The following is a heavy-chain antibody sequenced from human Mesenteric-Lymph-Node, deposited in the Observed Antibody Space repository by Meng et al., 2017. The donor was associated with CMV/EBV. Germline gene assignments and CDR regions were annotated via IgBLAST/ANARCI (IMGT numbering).Heavy chain of an antibody. D-gene: IGHD2/OR15-2a*01. CDR3: ARGSNIYYGMDV. CDR2: ISGGGAYI. CDR1: GFTFSSYS. J-gene: IGHJ6*02. Sequence: GGSLRLSCAASGFTFSSYSMNWVRQAPGKGLEWVSSISGGGAYIWYADSMKGRFTVSRDNAKSSQYLQMNTLRAEDTAVYYCARGSNIYYGMDVWGQGTTVTVSS. V-gene: IGHV3-21*01.